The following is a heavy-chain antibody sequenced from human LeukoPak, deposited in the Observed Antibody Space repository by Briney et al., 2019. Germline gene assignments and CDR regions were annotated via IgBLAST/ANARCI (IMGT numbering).Heavy chain of an antibody. CDR3: ARGSHEYWNDY. V-gene: IGHV1-18*01. Sequence: GASVKVSCRASGYNFSAYGMTWVRQAPGQGLEWMGWVTSDNRVTKYAPKFQGRVTMTTDMSSTTAYMELRGLRSDDTAVYYCARGSHEYWNDYWGQGTLVTVSS. CDR2: VTSDNRVT. D-gene: IGHD1-1*01. CDR1: GYNFSAYG. J-gene: IGHJ4*02.